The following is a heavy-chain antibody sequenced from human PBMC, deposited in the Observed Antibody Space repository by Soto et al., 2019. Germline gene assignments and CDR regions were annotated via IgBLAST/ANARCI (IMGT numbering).Heavy chain of an antibody. CDR1: GGTFSSYA. Sequence: ASVKVSCKASGGTFSSYAISWVRQAPGQGLEWMGGIVPIFGTANYAQKFQGRVTITADESTSTAYMELSSLRSEDTAVYYCGRGVVPAAIYPNWFDPWGQGTLVTVSS. D-gene: IGHD2-2*02. CDR3: GRGVVPAAIYPNWFDP. CDR2: IVPIFGTA. J-gene: IGHJ5*02. V-gene: IGHV1-69*13.